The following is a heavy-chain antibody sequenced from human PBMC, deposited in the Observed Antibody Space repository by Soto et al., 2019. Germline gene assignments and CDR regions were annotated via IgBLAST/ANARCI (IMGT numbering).Heavy chain of an antibody. D-gene: IGHD3-10*01. CDR3: AGVRGINVFDY. CDR1: GGSISSGGYY. CDR2: IYYSGST. J-gene: IGHJ4*02. V-gene: IGHV4-31*03. Sequence: QVQLQESGPGLLKPSQTLSLTCTVSGGSISSGGYYWSWIRQHPGKGLEWIGYIYYSGSTYYNPSRKSRVIISIDTSKNQFSLKLSSVTAADTAVYYCAGVRGINVFDYWGQGTRVTVSS.